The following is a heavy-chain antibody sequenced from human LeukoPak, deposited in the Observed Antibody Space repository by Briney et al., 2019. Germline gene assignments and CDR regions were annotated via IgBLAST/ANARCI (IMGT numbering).Heavy chain of an antibody. CDR1: GGSISSSSYY. V-gene: IGHV4-39*01. CDR3: ARTGGQQQLVPPIDY. J-gene: IGHJ4*02. Sequence: SETLSLTCTVSGGSISSSSYYWGWVRQPPGKGLEWIGSIYYSGSTYYNPSLKSRVTISVDTSKNQFSLKLSSVTAADTAVYYCARTGGQQQLVPPIDYWGQGTLVTVSS. D-gene: IGHD6-13*01. CDR2: IYYSGST.